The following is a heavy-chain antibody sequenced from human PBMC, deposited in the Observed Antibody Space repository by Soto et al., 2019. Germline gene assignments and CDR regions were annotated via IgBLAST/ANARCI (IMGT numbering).Heavy chain of an antibody. V-gene: IGHV3-64*01. D-gene: IGHD5-12*01. CDR1: GFTFSSYA. CDR2: ISSNGGST. Sequence: EVQLVESGGGLVQPGGSLRLSCAASGFTFSSYAMHWVRQAPGKGLEYVSAISSNGGSTYYAKSVKGRSTISRDNSKNSLYLQMGSLRAEDMAVYYCARRDGYNFDYWGQGTLVTVSS. J-gene: IGHJ4*02. CDR3: ARRDGYNFDY.